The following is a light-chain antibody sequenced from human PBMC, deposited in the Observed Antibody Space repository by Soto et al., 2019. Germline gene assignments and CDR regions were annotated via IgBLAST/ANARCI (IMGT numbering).Light chain of an antibody. CDR2: EVT. V-gene: IGLV2-14*01. J-gene: IGLJ2*01. Sequence: QSVLTQPASVSGSPGQSITISCTGTSSDIGRYNYVSWYQQHPGKAPKVIISEVTNRPSGVSDRFSGSKSGNTASLTISGLQAEDEADYSCWSYAGGYNPVVFGGGTQLTVL. CDR3: WSYAGGYNPVV. CDR1: SSDIGRYNY.